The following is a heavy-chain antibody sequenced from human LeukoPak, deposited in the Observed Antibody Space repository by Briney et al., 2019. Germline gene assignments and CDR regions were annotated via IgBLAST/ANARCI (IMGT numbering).Heavy chain of an antibody. CDR2: ISYTDNTI. Sequence: GGSLRLSCAASGFTFSSYETNWVRQAPGKGLEWVSYISYTDNTIYYTDSVKGRFTISRDNAKNSLYLQMDSLRVEDTAVYYCARSPGYGDYGHHDYWGQGTLVTVSS. CDR1: GFTFSSYE. CDR3: ARSPGYGDYGHHDY. D-gene: IGHD4-17*01. V-gene: IGHV3-48*03. J-gene: IGHJ4*02.